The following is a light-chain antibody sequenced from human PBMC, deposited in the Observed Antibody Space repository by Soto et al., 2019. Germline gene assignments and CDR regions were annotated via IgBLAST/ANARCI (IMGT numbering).Light chain of an antibody. Sequence: EIVMTQSPATLSGSPGERATLSCRASQSVSSNLAWYQQKPGQAPRLLIYGASTRATGIPARFSGSGSGTEFTLTISSLQSEDFAVYCWQQYNNWTPLTFGGGTKVEIK. V-gene: IGKV3-15*01. CDR1: QSVSSN. CDR2: GAS. J-gene: IGKJ4*01. CDR3: QQYNNWTPLT.